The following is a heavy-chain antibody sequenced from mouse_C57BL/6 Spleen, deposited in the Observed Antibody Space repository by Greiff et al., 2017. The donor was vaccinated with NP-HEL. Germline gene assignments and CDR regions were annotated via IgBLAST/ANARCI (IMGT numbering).Heavy chain of an antibody. CDR3: ARHYYGSSYEGYFDV. V-gene: IGHV1-18*01. J-gene: IGHJ1*03. D-gene: IGHD1-1*01. CDR2: INPNNGGT. Sequence: EVQLQQSGPELVKPGASVKIPCKASGYTFTDYNMDWVKQSHGKSLEWIGDINPNNGGTIYNQKFKGKATLTVDKSSSTAYMELRSLTSEDTAVYYCARHYYGSSYEGYFDVWGTGTTVTVSS. CDR1: GYTFTDYN.